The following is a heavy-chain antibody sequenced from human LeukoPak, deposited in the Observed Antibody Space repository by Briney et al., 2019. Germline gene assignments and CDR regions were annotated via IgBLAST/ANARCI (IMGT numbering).Heavy chain of an antibody. V-gene: IGHV4-34*01. CDR2: INHSGST. CDR1: GGSISNYY. Sequence: SETLSLTCTVSGGSISNYYWSWIRQPPGKGLEWIGEINHSGSTNYNPSRKSRVTISVDTSKNQFSLKLSSVTAADTAVYYCARRPLGIVGALNNWFDPWGQGTLVTVSS. J-gene: IGHJ5*02. CDR3: ARRPLGIVGALNNWFDP. D-gene: IGHD1-26*01.